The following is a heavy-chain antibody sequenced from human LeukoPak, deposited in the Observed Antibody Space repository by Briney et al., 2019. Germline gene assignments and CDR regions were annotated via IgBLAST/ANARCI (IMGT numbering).Heavy chain of an antibody. Sequence: GGSLRLSCVASGFTFNTYSMSWVRQAPGKGLEWVSATSTSGGSAYYADSVKGRFTISRDNSKNTLYLQMDSLRADDTAVYYCARYSGSYYYPPAWDLWGQGTLVTVSS. J-gene: IGHJ4*02. CDR3: ARYSGSYYYPPAWDL. D-gene: IGHD1-26*01. V-gene: IGHV3-23*01. CDR2: TSTSGGSA. CDR1: GFTFNTYS.